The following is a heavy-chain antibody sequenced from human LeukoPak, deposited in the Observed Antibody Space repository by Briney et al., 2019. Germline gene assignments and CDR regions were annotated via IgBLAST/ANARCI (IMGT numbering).Heavy chain of an antibody. V-gene: IGHV4-39*01. D-gene: IGHD6-19*01. Sequence: SETLSLTCTVSGGSISSSSYYWGWIRQPPGKGPEWIGSIYYSGSTYYNPSLKSRVTISVDTSKNQFSLKLSSVTAADTAVYYCARLRSGWYVSYWGQGTLVTVSS. CDR2: IYYSGST. CDR3: ARLRSGWYVSY. J-gene: IGHJ4*02. CDR1: GGSISSSSYY.